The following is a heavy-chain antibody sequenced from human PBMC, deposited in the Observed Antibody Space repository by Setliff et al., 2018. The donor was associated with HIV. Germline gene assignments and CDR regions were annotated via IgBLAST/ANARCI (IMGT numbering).Heavy chain of an antibody. CDR1: GGSISSGGYY. V-gene: IGHV4-31*03. J-gene: IGHJ6*03. Sequence: SETLSLTCTVSGGSISSGGYYWSWIRQHPGKGLEWIGYIYYSGSTYYNPSLKSRLTISVDTSKNQFSLKLSSVTAADTAVYYCARVLRIHYYYYYMDVWGKGTTVTVSS. CDR3: ARVLRIHYYYYYMDV. CDR2: IYYSGST. D-gene: IGHD2-15*01.